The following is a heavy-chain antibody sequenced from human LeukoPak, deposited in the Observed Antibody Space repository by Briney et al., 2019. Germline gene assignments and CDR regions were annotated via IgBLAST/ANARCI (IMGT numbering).Heavy chain of an antibody. V-gene: IGHV1-2*02. CDR2: INPNSGGT. CDR1: GYTFTGYY. CDR3: AREVYYYYYMDV. J-gene: IGHJ6*03. Sequence: ASVKVSCKASGYTFTGYYMHWVRQAPGQGLEWMGWINPNSGGTNYAQKFQGRVTMTRDTSISTAYMELSRLRSDGTAVYYCAREVYYYYYMDVWGKGTTVTVSS.